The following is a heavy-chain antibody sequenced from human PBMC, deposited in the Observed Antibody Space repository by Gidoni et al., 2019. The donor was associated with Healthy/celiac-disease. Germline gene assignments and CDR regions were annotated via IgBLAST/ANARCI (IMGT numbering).Heavy chain of an antibody. CDR3: AKVLSRSGPPQEGFDY. Sequence: EVQLLESGGGLVQHGGSLRLSCAASGFPFSSYAMSGVRQAPGKGLEWVSAISGSGGSTYYADSVKGRFTISRDNSKNTLYLQMNSLRAEDTAVYDCAKVLSRSGPPQEGFDYWGQGTLVTVSS. J-gene: IGHJ4*02. CDR1: GFPFSSYA. V-gene: IGHV3-23*01. CDR2: ISGSGGST. D-gene: IGHD3-16*02.